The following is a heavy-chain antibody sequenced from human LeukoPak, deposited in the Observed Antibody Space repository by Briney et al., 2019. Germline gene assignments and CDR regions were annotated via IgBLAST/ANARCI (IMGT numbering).Heavy chain of an antibody. CDR1: GGSFSGYY. CDR3: ARGWLRSYNWFDP. CDR2: IHHSGST. J-gene: IGHJ5*02. D-gene: IGHD5-12*01. V-gene: IGHV4-34*01. Sequence: SETLSLTCAVYGGSFSGYYWSWIRQPPGKGLEWIGEIHHSGSTNYNPSLKSRVTISVDTSKNQFSLKLSSVTAADTAVYYCARGWLRSYNWFDPWGQGTLVTVSS.